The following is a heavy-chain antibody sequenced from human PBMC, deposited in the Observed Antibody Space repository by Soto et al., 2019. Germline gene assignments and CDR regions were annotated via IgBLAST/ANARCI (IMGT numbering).Heavy chain of an antibody. Sequence: GGSLRLSCAASGFTFSSYAMHWVRQAPGKGLEWVAVISYDGSNKYYADSVKGRFTISRDNSKNTLYLQMNSLRAEDTAVYYCARDKNSWELLNGAEYFEHWGQGTLVTVSS. J-gene: IGHJ1*01. D-gene: IGHD1-26*01. V-gene: IGHV3-30-3*01. CDR3: ARDKNSWELLNGAEYFEH. CDR2: ISYDGSNK. CDR1: GFTFSSYA.